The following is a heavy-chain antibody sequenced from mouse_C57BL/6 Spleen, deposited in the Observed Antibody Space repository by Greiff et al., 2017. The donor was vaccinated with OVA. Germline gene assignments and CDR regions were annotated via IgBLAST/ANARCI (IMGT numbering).Heavy chain of an antibody. CDR2: ILPGGGST. D-gene: IGHD1-3*01. Sequence: QVQLKQSGAELMKPGASVKLSCKATGYTFTGYWIEWVKQRPGHGLEWIGEILPGGGSTNYNEKFKGKATFTADTSSNTAYMQLSSLTTEDSAVYYCARSGNSYAMDYWGQGTSVTVSS. V-gene: IGHV1-9*01. CDR1: GYTFTGYW. CDR3: ARSGNSYAMDY. J-gene: IGHJ4*01.